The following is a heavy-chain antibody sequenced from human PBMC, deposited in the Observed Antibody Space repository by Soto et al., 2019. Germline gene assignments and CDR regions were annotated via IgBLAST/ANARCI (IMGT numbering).Heavy chain of an antibody. V-gene: IGHV3-30*01. CDR1: GFTFADYA. Sequence: HPGGSLRLSCVASGFTFADYAMHWVRRIPGKGLDWLAVISYSGDRQYYAESVKGRFTISRDNSKKTLYLQMFSLTSEDSAVFYCARTPAAMITDRYNWFDSWGPGTQVTVSS. CDR3: ARTPAAMITDRYNWFDS. CDR2: ISYSGDRQ. D-gene: IGHD3-16*01. J-gene: IGHJ5*01.